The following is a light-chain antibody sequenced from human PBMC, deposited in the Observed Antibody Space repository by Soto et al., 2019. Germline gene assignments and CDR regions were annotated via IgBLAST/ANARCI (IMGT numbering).Light chain of an antibody. J-gene: IGKJ4*01. CDR2: DAS. Sequence: EIVLTHSPGTLSLSPGARAPLSCRASQYLTNNYLAWYQQKPGQAPRLVIYDASSRATGIPARFSGSGSGTEFTLTISSLQSEDLAVYHCQQYHDWPLTFGGGTKVDIK. CDR3: QQYHDWPLT. CDR1: QYLTNN. V-gene: IGKV3-15*01.